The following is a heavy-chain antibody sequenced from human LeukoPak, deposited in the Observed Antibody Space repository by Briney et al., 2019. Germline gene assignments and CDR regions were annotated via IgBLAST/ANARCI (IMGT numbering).Heavy chain of an antibody. D-gene: IGHD3-22*01. CDR3: ARPYYYDSRIDP. V-gene: IGHV4-30-4*01. J-gene: IGHJ5*02. CDR1: GGSPSTVDYY. Sequence: PSQTLSLTCTLSGGSPSTVDYYWSWIRQPPGKGLEWIGYTYYSGRTYYNPSLKSRATISVDTSKNQFSLKLTSVTAADTAMYYCARPYYYDSRIDPWGQGTLVTVSS. CDR2: TYYSGRT.